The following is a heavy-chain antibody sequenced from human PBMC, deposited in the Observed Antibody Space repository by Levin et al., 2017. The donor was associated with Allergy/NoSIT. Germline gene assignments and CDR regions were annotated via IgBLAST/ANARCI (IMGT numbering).Heavy chain of an antibody. Sequence: SQTLSLTCAVSGGSISSNTWWSWVRQSPEKGLEWIGEVSHSGSTHYNPSLQSRVTISVEKSKDHFSLSLSSVTAADTAAYYCASRPIYSGSNLYYYGMDVWGQGTTVTVSS. V-gene: IGHV4-4*02. CDR2: VSHSGST. CDR1: GGSISSNTW. CDR3: ASRPIYSGSNLYYYGMDV. D-gene: IGHD2-15*01. J-gene: IGHJ6*02.